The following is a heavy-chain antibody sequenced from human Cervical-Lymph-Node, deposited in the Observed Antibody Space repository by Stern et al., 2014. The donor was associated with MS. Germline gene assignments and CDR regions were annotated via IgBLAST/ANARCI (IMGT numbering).Heavy chain of an antibody. D-gene: IGHD1-26*01. V-gene: IGHV1-3*01. CDR1: GYTFTDCS. CDR2: INVGNGNT. J-gene: IGHJ4*02. CDR3: ARGSGSGAYLTDY. Sequence: QVQLMQSGAEVKKPGASVKVSCKASGYTFTDCSIHWVRQAPGQRLEWMGYINVGNGNTKYSQKFQGRVTITRDTSASTVYMELSTLRDEDTAVYYCARGSGSGAYLTDYWGQGTLVTVSS.